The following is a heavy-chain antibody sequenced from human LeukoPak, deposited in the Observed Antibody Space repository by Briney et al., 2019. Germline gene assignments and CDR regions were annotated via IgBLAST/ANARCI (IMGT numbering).Heavy chain of an antibody. CDR1: GFTFSSYA. V-gene: IGHV3-9*03. J-gene: IGHJ3*01. CDR2: ISWNSASI. D-gene: IGHD3-10*01. Sequence: GGSLRLSCAASGFTFSSYAMSWVRQAPGKGLEWVSGISWNSASIGYVDSVKGRFTISRDNAKNSLYLQMTSLSAEDMAMYYCAKALYGSGSLSSFDLWGQGTMVTVSS. CDR3: AKALYGSGSLSSFDL.